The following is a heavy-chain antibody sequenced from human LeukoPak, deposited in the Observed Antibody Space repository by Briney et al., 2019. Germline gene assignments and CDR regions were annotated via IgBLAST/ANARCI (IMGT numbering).Heavy chain of an antibody. J-gene: IGHJ3*02. CDR3: ARPDYYDSSGYGFDAFDI. CDR1: GYSFTSYW. CDR2: IYPGDSDT. D-gene: IGHD3-22*01. Sequence: ESLKTSCKGSGYSFTSYWIGWVRQMPGKGLEWMGIIYPGDSDTRYSPSFQGQVTISADKSISTAYLQWSSLKASDTAMYYCARPDYYDSSGYGFDAFDIWGQGTMVTVSS. V-gene: IGHV5-51*01.